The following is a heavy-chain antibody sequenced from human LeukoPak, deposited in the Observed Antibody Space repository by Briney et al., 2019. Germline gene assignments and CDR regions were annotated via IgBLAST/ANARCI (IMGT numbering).Heavy chain of an antibody. J-gene: IGHJ4*02. V-gene: IGHV3-20*04. D-gene: IGHD1-26*01. CDR3: ARDLGATIFDFDY. CDR1: GFIFDDYG. CDR2: INWNGDST. Sequence: PGGSLRLSCAASGFIFDDYGMNWVRQAPGKGLEWVSGINWNGDSTGYVDSVKGRFTISRDNAKNSLYLQMNSLRVEDTAVYYCARDLGATIFDFDYWGQGTLVTVSS.